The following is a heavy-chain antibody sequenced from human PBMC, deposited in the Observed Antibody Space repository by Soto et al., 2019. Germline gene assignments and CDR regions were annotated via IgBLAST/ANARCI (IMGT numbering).Heavy chain of an antibody. CDR3: ARGATVTKYAFDI. J-gene: IGHJ3*02. V-gene: IGHV4-59*01. CDR1: GDSISTYY. Sequence: QVQLQESGPGLVKPSETLSLTCTVSGDSISTYYWSWIRQPPGKGLEWIGYIYYSGSTNYNPSLKRRVTISLDTSKNQFSLKLTSVTAADTAVYYCARGATVTKYAFDIWGQGTMVTVSS. D-gene: IGHD4-17*01. CDR2: IYYSGST.